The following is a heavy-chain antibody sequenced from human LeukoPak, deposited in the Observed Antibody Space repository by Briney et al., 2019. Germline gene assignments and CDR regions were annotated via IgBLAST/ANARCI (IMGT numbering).Heavy chain of an antibody. D-gene: IGHD3-9*01. CDR2: IRKDGSDK. J-gene: IGHJ4*02. CDR3: ARDRGLRHFDSFDF. CDR1: GFSFNSYW. V-gene: IGHV3-7*03. Sequence: PGGSLRLSCAASGFSFNSYWMSWVRQAPGKGLEWVAHIRKDGSDKYYLDSVKARFTISRDNVKNLVHLQMNGLRAEDTAVYYCARDRGLRHFDSFDFWGQGTRVTVSS.